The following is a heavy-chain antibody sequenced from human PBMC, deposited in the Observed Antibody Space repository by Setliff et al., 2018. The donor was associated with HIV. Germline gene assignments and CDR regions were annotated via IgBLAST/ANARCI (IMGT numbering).Heavy chain of an antibody. CDR3: ARDHSGSLFDY. CDR2: INPTTGGT. Sequence: AASVKVSCKASGYTFSDYSMHWVRQAPGQGLEWMGWINPTTGGTNYAQKFHDRVTMTRDSSNTTVYMEMSSLTSDDTAIYYRARDHSGSLFDYWGQGTLVTVLL. CDR1: GYTFSDYS. D-gene: IGHD3-10*01. J-gene: IGHJ4*02. V-gene: IGHV1-2*02.